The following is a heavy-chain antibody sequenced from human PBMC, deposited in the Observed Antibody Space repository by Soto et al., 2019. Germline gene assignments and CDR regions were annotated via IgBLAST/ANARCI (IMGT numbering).Heavy chain of an antibody. CDR3: ARAKRGSFYFDS. CDR2: INPNSGDT. CDR1: GYTFTIYF. D-gene: IGHD1-26*01. Sequence: QVQLVQSGPEMTKPGASVKVSCNTSGYTFTIYFIHWVRQAPGQGLEWMGWINPNSGDTKYAQNFQGRVTKTRDTSISTAYMDLGGLTSDDTAVFFCARAKRGSFYFDSWGQGTLVTVSS. V-gene: IGHV1-2*02. J-gene: IGHJ4*02.